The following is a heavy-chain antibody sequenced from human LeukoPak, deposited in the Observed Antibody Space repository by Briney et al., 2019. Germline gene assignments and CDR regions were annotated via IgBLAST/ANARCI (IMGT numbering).Heavy chain of an antibody. CDR3: ARGAPVAIFGPGYDEYFEY. D-gene: IGHD3-3*01. J-gene: IGHJ4*02. Sequence: AAVKVSCKPSGYTFDNYVINGVPPATRQGVEWMGWTNLTMGNTGYAQRFHRRVIMTTNTSMSTTNIKLRGLRTQDTAIYYCARGAPVAIFGPGYDEYFEYWGQGTVVAVSS. CDR2: TNLTMGNT. CDR1: GYTFDNYV. V-gene: IGHV1-8*01.